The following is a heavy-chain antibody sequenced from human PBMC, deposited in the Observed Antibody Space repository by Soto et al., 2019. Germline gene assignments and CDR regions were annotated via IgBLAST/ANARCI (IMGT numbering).Heavy chain of an antibody. CDR2: INHSGST. Sequence: SETLSLTCAVYGGSFSGYYWSWIRQPPGKGLEWIGEINHSGSTNYNPSLKSRVTILVDTSKNQFSLKLSSVTAADTAVYYCARGGDGDYALLYMDVWGKGTTVTVSS. CDR3: ARGGDGDYALLYMDV. D-gene: IGHD4-17*01. CDR1: GGSFSGYY. J-gene: IGHJ6*03. V-gene: IGHV4-34*01.